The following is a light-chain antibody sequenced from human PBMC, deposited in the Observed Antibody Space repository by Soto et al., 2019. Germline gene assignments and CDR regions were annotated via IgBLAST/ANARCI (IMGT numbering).Light chain of an antibody. CDR2: RVS. CDR1: QDIGDW. J-gene: IGKJ3*01. V-gene: IGKV1-5*03. Sequence: DDRLTQSPSTLSASVGDRVTISCRASQDIGDWLAWYQQKPGKAPKLLIHRVSRLQSGVPVRFSGSGSETEFTLTISSLQPEDFATYYCQRTYNAPFTFGPGTKVELK. CDR3: QRTYNAPFT.